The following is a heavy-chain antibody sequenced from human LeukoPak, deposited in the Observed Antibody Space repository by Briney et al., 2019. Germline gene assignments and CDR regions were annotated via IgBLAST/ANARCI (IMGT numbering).Heavy chain of an antibody. CDR2: ISAYNGNT. CDR1: GYTFTSYC. D-gene: IGHD2-15*01. V-gene: IGHV1-18*01. Sequence: PGASVKVSCKASGYTFTSYCISWVRQAPGQGLEWMGWISAYNGNTNYAQKLQGRVTMTTDTSTSTAHMELRSLRSDDTAVYYCARYYEGWGYCSGGSCYRAYYGMDVWGQGTTVTVSS. CDR3: ARYYEGWGYCSGGSCYRAYYGMDV. J-gene: IGHJ6*02.